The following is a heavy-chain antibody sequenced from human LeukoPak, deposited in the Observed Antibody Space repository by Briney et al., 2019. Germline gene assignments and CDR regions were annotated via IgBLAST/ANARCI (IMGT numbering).Heavy chain of an antibody. CDR2: IRYDGSSK. CDR1: GFTFSSYW. CDR3: AKGYSYGIDY. V-gene: IGHV3-30*02. J-gene: IGHJ4*02. Sequence: GGSLRLSCAASGFTFSSYWMSWVRQAPGKGLEWVAFIRYDGSSKDYADSVKGRFAFSRDNSKNTLYLQMNNLRAEDTAVYYCAKGYSYGIDYWGQGTLVTVSS. D-gene: IGHD5-18*01.